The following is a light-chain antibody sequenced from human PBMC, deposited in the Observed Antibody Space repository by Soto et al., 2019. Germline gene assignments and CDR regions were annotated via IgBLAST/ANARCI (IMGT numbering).Light chain of an antibody. Sequence: QSALTQPRSVSGSPGQSVTISCTGTSSDVGGYNYVSWYQHHPGKAPKLMIYGVSKRPSGVPDRFSGSKSGNTASLTISGLHAEDEADYYCCSYAGSYTGVFGGGTKLTVL. CDR2: GVS. V-gene: IGLV2-11*01. J-gene: IGLJ3*02. CDR1: SSDVGGYNY. CDR3: CSYAGSYTGV.